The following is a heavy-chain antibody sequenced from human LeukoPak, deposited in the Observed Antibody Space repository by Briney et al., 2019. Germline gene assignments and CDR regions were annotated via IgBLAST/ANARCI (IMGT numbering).Heavy chain of an antibody. J-gene: IGHJ4*02. D-gene: IGHD4-23*01. Sequence: GGSLRLSCAASGFTFSSYGMHWVRRAPGKGLEWVAVVSYDGGNKDYADSVKGRFTISRDNSKNTLYLQMNSLSTEDTAVYYCARGYGGQDSFDYWGQGTLVTVSS. CDR1: GFTFSSYG. CDR2: VSYDGGNK. CDR3: ARGYGGQDSFDY. V-gene: IGHV3-30*03.